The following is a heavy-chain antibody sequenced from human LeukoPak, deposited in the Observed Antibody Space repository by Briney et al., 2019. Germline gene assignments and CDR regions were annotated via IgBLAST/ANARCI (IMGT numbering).Heavy chain of an antibody. CDR3: ARGVVVVVAASTHYYYYMDV. CDR1: GYTFTSYD. D-gene: IGHD2-15*01. CDR2: MNPNSGNT. J-gene: IGHJ6*03. V-gene: IGHV1-8*01. Sequence: ASVKVSCKASGYTFTSYDINWVRQATGRGLEWMGWMNPNSGNTGYAQKFQGRVTMTRNTSISTAYMELSSLRSEGTAVYYCARGVVVVVAASTHYYYYMDVWGKGTTVTVSS.